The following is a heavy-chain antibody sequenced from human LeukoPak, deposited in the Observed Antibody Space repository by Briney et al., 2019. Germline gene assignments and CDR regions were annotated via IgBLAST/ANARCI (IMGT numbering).Heavy chain of an antibody. V-gene: IGHV1-69*13. CDR3: ARGRDLDYGGNSGSGY. CDR1: GGTFSSYA. J-gene: IGHJ4*02. D-gene: IGHD4-23*01. Sequence: SVRVSCKASGGTFSSYAISWVRQAPGQGLEWMGGIIPIFGTANYAQKFQGRVTITADESTSTAYMELSSLRSEDTAVYYCARGRDLDYGGNSGSGYWGQGTLVTVSS. CDR2: IIPIFGTA.